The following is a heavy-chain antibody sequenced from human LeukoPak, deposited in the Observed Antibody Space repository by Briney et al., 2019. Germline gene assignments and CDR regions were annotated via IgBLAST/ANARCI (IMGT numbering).Heavy chain of an antibody. D-gene: IGHD6-13*01. CDR2: ISYDGGTE. V-gene: IGHV3-30*04. J-gene: IGHJ4*02. CDR1: GLTLRGNA. CDR3: ARDSSSAY. Sequence: PGGSLRLPGAASGLTLRGNAMNWVRQAPAKGLEWVAFISYDGGTEHYADSVKGRFTISRDNAKNSLYLQMNSLRAEDTAVYYCARDSSSAYWGQGTLVTVSS.